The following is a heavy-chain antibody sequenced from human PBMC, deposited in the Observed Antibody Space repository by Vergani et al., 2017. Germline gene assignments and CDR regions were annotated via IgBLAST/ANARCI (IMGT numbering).Heavy chain of an antibody. V-gene: IGHV3-23*01. Sequence: EVQLLESGGGLVQPGGSLRLSCAASGFSFSDYAMSWVRQAPGKGLEGVAAISGSGSTTYYADSVKGRFTVSRDNSKNTLFLQMNSLRAEDTAVYYCAKKGVYVTSSGYTTPMDTLQYWGLGALVTVSS. CDR1: GFSFSDYA. CDR2: ISGSGSTT. CDR3: AKKGVYVTSSGYTTPMDTLQY. J-gene: IGHJ4*02. D-gene: IGHD6-25*01.